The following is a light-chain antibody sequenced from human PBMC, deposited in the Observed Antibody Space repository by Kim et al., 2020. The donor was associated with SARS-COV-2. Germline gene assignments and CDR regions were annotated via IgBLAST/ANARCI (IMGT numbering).Light chain of an antibody. Sequence: QSVLTQPPSASGTPGQRVTISCSGSNSNIGSGTVSWYQQFPGTAPKLLIYSNTQRPSRVPDRVSGSKSGTSAPLAISGLQPDDEATYYCSAWDDGVDGWIFGGGTQLTVL. V-gene: IGLV1-44*01. CDR3: SAWDDGVDGWI. CDR1: NSNIGSGT. CDR2: SNT. J-gene: IGLJ2*01.